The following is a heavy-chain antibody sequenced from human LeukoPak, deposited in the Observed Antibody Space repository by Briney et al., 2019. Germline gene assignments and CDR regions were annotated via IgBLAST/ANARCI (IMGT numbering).Heavy chain of an antibody. CDR2: INPNSGGT. Sequence: SVKVPCKASGYTFTGYYMHWVRQAPGQGLEWMGWINPNSGGTNYAQKFQGRVTMTRDTSISTAYMELSRLRSDDTAVYYCARESDLSKYCSGGSCYSDYWGQGTLVTVSS. J-gene: IGHJ4*02. CDR3: ARESDLSKYCSGGSCYSDY. CDR1: GYTFTGYY. V-gene: IGHV1-2*02. D-gene: IGHD2-15*01.